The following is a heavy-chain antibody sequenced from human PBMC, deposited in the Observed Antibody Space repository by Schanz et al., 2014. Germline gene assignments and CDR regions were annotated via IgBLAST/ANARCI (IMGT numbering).Heavy chain of an antibody. J-gene: IGHJ6*02. CDR3: ARAGRGYAYPLNSYPMDV. Sequence: QDQLLQSGAAVKKPGSSVRVSCKASGGTLDTYKIAWVRQVPGQGLEWMGRIIPFLAVSNYAQDFQGRVTFTADRATSTVHIDLRSLRSEDTGLYDCARAGRGYAYPLNSYPMDVWGQGNTVIVS. CDR2: IIPFLAVS. D-gene: IGHD3-16*01. V-gene: IGHV1-69*02. CDR1: GGTLDTYK.